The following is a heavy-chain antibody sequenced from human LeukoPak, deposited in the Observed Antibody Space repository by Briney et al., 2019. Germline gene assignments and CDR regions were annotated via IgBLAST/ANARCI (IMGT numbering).Heavy chain of an antibody. CDR1: GGSISNGDYY. Sequence: PSETLSLTCTVSGGSISNGDYYWSWIRQPPGKGMEWIGYIYYSGSTYYNPSLKSRVTISVDTSKNQFSLKLSSVAAADTAVYYCARGTYYYDSSGYYYWFDPWGQGTLVTVSS. D-gene: IGHD3-22*01. CDR3: ARGTYYYDSSGYYYWFDP. J-gene: IGHJ5*02. V-gene: IGHV4-30-4*01. CDR2: IYYSGST.